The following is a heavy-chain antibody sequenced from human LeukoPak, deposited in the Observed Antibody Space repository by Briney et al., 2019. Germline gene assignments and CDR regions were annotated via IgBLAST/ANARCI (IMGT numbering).Heavy chain of an antibody. CDR2: ISSSSSTI. D-gene: IGHD3-3*01. CDR3: ARDRGFLEYNWFDP. Sequence: GGSLRLSCAASGFTFSSYSMNWVRQAPGKGLEWVSYISSSSSTICYADSVKGRFTISRDNAKNSLYLQMNSLRAEDTAVYYCARDRGFLEYNWFDPWGQGTLVTVSS. V-gene: IGHV3-48*01. CDR1: GFTFSSYS. J-gene: IGHJ5*02.